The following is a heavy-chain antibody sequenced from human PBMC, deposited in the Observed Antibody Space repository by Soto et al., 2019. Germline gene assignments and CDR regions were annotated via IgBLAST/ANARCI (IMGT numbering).Heavy chain of an antibody. CDR1: GYPLTAKY. CDR3: AKGGSSWTEWFDP. CDR2: INPSSGGT. Sequence: GASVKVSCKASGYPLTAKYLHWVRQAPGQGLEWMGWINPSSGGTKEAQKFRGRVTMTRDTSISAAYMELSRLTSDDPAVYYCAKGGSSWTEWFDPWGQGTLVTVSS. J-gene: IGHJ5*02. V-gene: IGHV1-2*02. D-gene: IGHD6-13*01.